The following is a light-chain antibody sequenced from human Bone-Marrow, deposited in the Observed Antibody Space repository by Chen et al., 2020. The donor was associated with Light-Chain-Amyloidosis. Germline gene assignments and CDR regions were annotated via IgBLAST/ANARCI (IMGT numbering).Light chain of an antibody. J-gene: IGKJ1*01. V-gene: IGKV1-39*01. CDR3: QQSYTLPWT. Sequence: DIQMTQSPSSVSAVVGDRVTITCRASQSIRSYLNWYQQKPGKAPKVLISAASSLQSGVPGRFTGSGSGTDFTLTISGVQPEEFSTYYCQQSYTLPWTFGQGTRVEVK. CDR1: QSIRSY. CDR2: AAS.